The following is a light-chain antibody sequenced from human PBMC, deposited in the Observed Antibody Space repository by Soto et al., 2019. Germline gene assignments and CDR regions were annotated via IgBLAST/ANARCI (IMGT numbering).Light chain of an antibody. CDR2: DAS. CDR1: QSVSSY. J-gene: IGKJ4*01. CDR3: QQRSNWLT. V-gene: IGKV3-11*01. Sequence: EIVLIQSPATLSLSPGERATLSCRASQSVSSYLAWYQQKPGQAPRLLIYDASNRATGIPARFSGSGSGTDFTLTISSLEPEDFAVYYCQQRSNWLTFGGGTKVDI.